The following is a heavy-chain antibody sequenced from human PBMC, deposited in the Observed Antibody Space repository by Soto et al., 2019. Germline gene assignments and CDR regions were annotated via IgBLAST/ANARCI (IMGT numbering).Heavy chain of an antibody. CDR2: IVPIVDTS. D-gene: IGHD5-12*01. CDR3: VRVVAIPGYPDN. Sequence: QVQLVQSGAEVRQPASSVKVSCKTSGDTFSSYAISWVLQAPGQGLEWMGGIVPIVDTSTYAEKFQGRVTITADESTSTVYMELSSLISDDTAVYYCVRVVAIPGYPDNWGQGTLVTVSS. J-gene: IGHJ4*02. V-gene: IGHV1-69*12. CDR1: GDTFSSYA.